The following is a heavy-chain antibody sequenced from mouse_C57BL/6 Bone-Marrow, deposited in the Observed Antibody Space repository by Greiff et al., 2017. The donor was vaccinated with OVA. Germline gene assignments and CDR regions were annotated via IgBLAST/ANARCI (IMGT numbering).Heavy chain of an antibody. CDR2: INPSSGYT. J-gene: IGHJ2*01. V-gene: IGHV1-4*01. Sequence: QVQLQQSGADLARPGASVKMSCKASGYTFTSYTMHWVKQRPGQGLEWIGYINPSSGYTKYNQKFKDKATLTADKSSSTAYMQLSSLTSEDSAVYYCARKGLIYYYGSFDYWGQGTTLTVSS. D-gene: IGHD1-1*01. CDR1: GYTFTSYT. CDR3: ARKGLIYYYGSFDY.